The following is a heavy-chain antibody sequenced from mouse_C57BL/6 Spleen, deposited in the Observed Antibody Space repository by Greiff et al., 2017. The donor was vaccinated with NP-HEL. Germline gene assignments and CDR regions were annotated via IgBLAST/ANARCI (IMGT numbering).Heavy chain of an antibody. CDR2: IDPSDSYT. V-gene: IGHV1-50*01. Sequence: QVQLQQPGAELVKPGASVKLSCKASGYTFTSYWMQWVKQRPGQGLEWIREIDPSDSYTNYNQKFKGKATLTVDTSSSTAYMQLSSLTSEDSAVYYCARSLPGAYAMDYWGQGTSVTVSS. CDR3: ARSLPGAYAMDY. CDR1: GYTFTSYW. J-gene: IGHJ4*01.